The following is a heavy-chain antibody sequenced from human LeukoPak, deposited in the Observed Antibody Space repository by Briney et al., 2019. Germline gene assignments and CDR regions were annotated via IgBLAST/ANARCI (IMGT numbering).Heavy chain of an antibody. Sequence: SVKVSCKASGGTFSSYAISWVRQAPGQGLEWMGGIIPIFGTANYAQKFQGRVTITADESTSTAYMELSSLRSEDTAVYYCARGRYYYYGMDVWGQGTTVTVSS. CDR1: GGTFSSYA. V-gene: IGHV1-69*13. CDR2: IIPIFGTA. J-gene: IGHJ6*02. CDR3: ARGRYYYYGMDV.